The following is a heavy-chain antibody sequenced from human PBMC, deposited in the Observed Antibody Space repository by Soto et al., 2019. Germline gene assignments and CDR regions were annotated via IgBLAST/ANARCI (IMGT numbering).Heavy chain of an antibody. V-gene: IGHV4-30-4*08. D-gene: IGHD7-27*01. CDR3: ARGRYCLTGRCFPNWFDS. J-gene: IGHJ5*01. CDR2: IYKSATT. Sequence: SETLSLTCSVSGGPISGDYYWSWIRQPPEKGLEWIGYIYKSATTYYNPSFESRVAISVDTSKSQFSLNVTSVTAADTAVYFCARGRYCLTGRCFPNWFDSWGQGALVTVSS. CDR1: GGPISGDYY.